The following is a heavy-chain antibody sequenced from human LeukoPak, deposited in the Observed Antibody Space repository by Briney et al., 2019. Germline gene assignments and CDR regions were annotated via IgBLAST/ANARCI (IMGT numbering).Heavy chain of an antibody. J-gene: IGHJ4*02. CDR2: ISWNSGTT. D-gene: IGHD3-10*01. CDR1: GFTFDDYA. CDR3: LCLWFGKGVY. V-gene: IGHV3-9*01. Sequence: GRSLRLSCAASGFTFDDYAMHWVRQAPGKGLEWVSGISWNSGTTGYADSVKGRFTISRDNAKNSLFLQMNSLRAEDTAVYYCLCLWFGKGVYWGRGTLVTVSS.